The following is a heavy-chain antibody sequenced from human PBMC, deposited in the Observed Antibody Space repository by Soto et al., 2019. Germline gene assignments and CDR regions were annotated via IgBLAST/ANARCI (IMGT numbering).Heavy chain of an antibody. D-gene: IGHD3-16*01. V-gene: IGHV3-15*07. CDR1: GFSFKDAW. Sequence: EVQLVESGGGFVESGGSLRLSCAASGFSFKDAWMTWVRQAPGKGLEWVGRIKSSTDGGTADYGAAVKGRFTMSRDDSIDTLYRHMDGLKREDTGVYDCTSFFQLRGRLFDYWGPGTPVTVSS. J-gene: IGHJ4*02. CDR3: TSFFQLRGRLFDY. CDR2: IKSSTDGGTA.